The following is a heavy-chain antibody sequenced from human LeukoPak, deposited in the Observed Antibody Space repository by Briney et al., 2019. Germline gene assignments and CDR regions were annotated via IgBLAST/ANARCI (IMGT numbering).Heavy chain of an antibody. CDR1: GYTFTCYY. CDR3: ARVGITMVRGVRVRFDY. J-gene: IGHJ4*02. D-gene: IGHD3-10*01. Sequence: ASVKVSCKASGYTFTCYYMHWVRQAPGQGLEWMGWINPNSGGTNYAQKFQGRVTMTRDTSISTAYMELSRLRSDDTAVYYCARVGITMVRGVRVRFDYWGQGTLVTVSS. V-gene: IGHV1-2*02. CDR2: INPNSGGT.